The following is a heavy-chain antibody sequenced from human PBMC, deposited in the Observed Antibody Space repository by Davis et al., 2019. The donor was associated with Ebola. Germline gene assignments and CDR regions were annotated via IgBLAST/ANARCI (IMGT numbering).Heavy chain of an antibody. J-gene: IGHJ6*04. CDR1: GYTFTSYY. CDR3: ASVASRLKGYYYGMDV. V-gene: IGHV1-46*01. Sequence: AASVKVSCKASGYTFTSYYMHWVRQAPGQGLEWMGIINPSGGSTSYAQKFQGRVTMTRDTSTSTVYMELSSLRSEDTAVYYCASVASRLKGYYYGMDVWGKGTTVTVSS. CDR2: INPSGGST. D-gene: IGHD3-3*02.